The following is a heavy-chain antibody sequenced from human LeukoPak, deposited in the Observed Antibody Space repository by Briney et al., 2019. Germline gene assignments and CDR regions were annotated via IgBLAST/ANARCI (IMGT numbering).Heavy chain of an antibody. CDR2: ISHTGST. CDR1: GFSISSGYY. J-gene: IGHJ1*01. D-gene: IGHD5-12*01. Sequence: SETLSLTCTVSGFSISSGYYWGWIRQPPGKGPEWIGSISHTGSTFYNPSLKSRVTISVDTSKIQFSLKLRSVTAADTAMYYCARGAEKIVAAMSRWGQGTLVTVSS. CDR3: ARGAEKIVAAMSR. V-gene: IGHV4-38-2*02.